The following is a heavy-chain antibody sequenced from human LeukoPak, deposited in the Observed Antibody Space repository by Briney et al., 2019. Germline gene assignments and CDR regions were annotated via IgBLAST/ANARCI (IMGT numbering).Heavy chain of an antibody. CDR3: AGTWSFDY. Sequence: GGSLRLSCAVSGFTFSNDWMHWVRQAPGKGLLWVSRISGDGTTTNYADSVKGRFTISRDNAKNTVYLQMDSLRAEDTAVYYCAGTWSFDYWGQGTLVTVSS. D-gene: IGHD2-15*01. V-gene: IGHV3-74*01. J-gene: IGHJ4*02. CDR1: GFTFSNDW. CDR2: ISGDGTTT.